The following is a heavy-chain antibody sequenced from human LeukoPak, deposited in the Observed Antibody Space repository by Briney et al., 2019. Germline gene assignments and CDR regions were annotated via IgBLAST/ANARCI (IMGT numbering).Heavy chain of an antibody. D-gene: IGHD3-10*01. J-gene: IGHJ5*02. CDR3: ARDQATXIPYYYGSGTKPIGFDP. CDR1: GYTFTGYY. Sequence: ASVKVSCKASGYTFTGYYMHWVRQAPGQGLEWTGWINPNSGGTNYAQKFQGRVTMTRDTSISTAYMELSRLRSDDTAVYYCARDQATXIPYYYGSGTKPIGFDPWGQGTLVTVSS. CDR2: INPNSGGT. V-gene: IGHV1-2*02.